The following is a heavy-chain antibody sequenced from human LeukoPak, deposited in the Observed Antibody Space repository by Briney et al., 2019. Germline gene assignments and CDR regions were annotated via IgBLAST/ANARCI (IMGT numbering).Heavy chain of an antibody. CDR2: INYSGST. Sequence: SSETLSLTCTVSGGSISSGGYYWIWIRQHPGTGMEWIAYINYSGSTYYNPSLKSRVTISVDTSKNQFSLKLSSVTAADTAVYYCARDFGDRWGQGTLVTVSS. CDR3: ARDFGDR. J-gene: IGHJ4*02. CDR1: GGSISSGGYY. D-gene: IGHD3-3*01. V-gene: IGHV4-31*03.